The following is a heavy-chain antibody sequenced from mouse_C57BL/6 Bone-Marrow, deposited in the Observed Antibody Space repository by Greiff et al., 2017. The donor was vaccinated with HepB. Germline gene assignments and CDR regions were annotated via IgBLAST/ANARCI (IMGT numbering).Heavy chain of an antibody. CDR3: ARGANYRTWFAY. V-gene: IGHV1-80*01. D-gene: IGHD2-1*01. J-gene: IGHJ3*01. Sequence: VQLQQSGAELVKPGASVKISCKASGYAFSSYWMNWVKQRPGKGLEWIGQIYPGDGDTNYNGKFKGKATLTADKSSSTAYMQLSSLTSEDSAVYFCARGANYRTWFAYWGQGTLVTVSA. CDR2: IYPGDGDT. CDR1: GYAFSSYW.